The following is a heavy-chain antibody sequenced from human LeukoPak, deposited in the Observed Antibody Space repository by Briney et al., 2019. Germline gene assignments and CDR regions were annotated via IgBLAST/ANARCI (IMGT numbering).Heavy chain of an antibody. CDR3: SNGRYLYPHH. Sequence: GWSLRLSCAASGFTFSSYAMSWVLQAPGNGLEWVSASSGSGCSTYYADSVKGRFTISRDNSKNTLYLQMNSLSADRTAVYYCSNGRYLYPHHWGQGPLVPVPS. CDR2: SSGSGCST. CDR1: GFTFSSYA. V-gene: IGHV3-23*01. J-gene: IGHJ1*01. D-gene: IGHD1-26*01.